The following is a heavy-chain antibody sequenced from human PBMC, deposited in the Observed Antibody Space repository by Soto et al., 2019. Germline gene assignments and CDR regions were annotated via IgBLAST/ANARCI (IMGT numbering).Heavy chain of an antibody. Sequence: ESGGGLVQPGGSLRLSCAASGFTVSSNYMSWVRQAPGTGLEWVSVIYSGGSTYYADSVKGRFTISRDNSKNTLYLQMNSLRAEDTAVYYCARDGPVAAAGVAFDIWGQGTMVTVSS. CDR3: ARDGPVAAAGVAFDI. J-gene: IGHJ3*02. CDR1: GFTVSSNY. CDR2: IYSGGST. D-gene: IGHD6-13*01. V-gene: IGHV3-66*01.